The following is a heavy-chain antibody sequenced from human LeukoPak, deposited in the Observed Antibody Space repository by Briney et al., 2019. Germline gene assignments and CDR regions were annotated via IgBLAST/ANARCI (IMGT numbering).Heavy chain of an antibody. J-gene: IGHJ4*02. CDR2: INPETGDT. D-gene: IGHD3-10*01. CDR1: GYTFTNYG. Sequence: ASVKVSCKASGYTFTNYGISWVRQAPGQGLEWMGWINPETGDTTYAQKFQGRVTMTRDTSINTAYMELSRLKSDDTAVYYCAKSGGSGSYVPYDNWGQGTLVIVSS. CDR3: AKSGGSGSYVPYDN. V-gene: IGHV1-2*02.